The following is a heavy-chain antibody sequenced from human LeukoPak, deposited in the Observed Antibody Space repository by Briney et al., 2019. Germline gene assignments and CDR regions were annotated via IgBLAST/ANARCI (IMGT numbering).Heavy chain of an antibody. V-gene: IGHV4-4*07. J-gene: IGHJ2*01. CDR1: GGSISSYY. Sequence: SETLSLTCTVSGGSISSYYWSWVRQPAGKGLKWIGRIYTSGSTNYNPSLKSRVTMSVDTSKNQFSLKLSSVTAADTAVYYCARLHRVAATPLSTALWYFDLWGRGTLVTVSS. CDR3: ARLHRVAATPLSTALWYFDL. D-gene: IGHD2-15*01. CDR2: IYTSGST.